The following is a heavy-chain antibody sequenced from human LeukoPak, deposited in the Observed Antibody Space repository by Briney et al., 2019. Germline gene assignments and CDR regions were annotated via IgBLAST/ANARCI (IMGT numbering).Heavy chain of an antibody. Sequence: SGGSLRLSCAASGFTFSSYWMSWVRQAPGKGLEWVANIKQDGSEKYYVDSVKGRFTISRDNSKNTLYLQMNSLRAEDTAVYYCAKGDSSGWFGPYYFDYWGQGTLVTVSS. CDR1: GFTFSSYW. J-gene: IGHJ4*02. D-gene: IGHD6-19*01. V-gene: IGHV3-7*03. CDR3: AKGDSSGWFGPYYFDY. CDR2: IKQDGSEK.